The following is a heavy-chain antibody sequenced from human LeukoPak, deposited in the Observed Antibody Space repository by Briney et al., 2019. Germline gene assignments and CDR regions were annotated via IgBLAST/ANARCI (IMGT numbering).Heavy chain of an antibody. Sequence: ASVKVSCKASGYTFTSYYMHWVQQAPGQGLEWMGWINPNSGGTNYAQKFQGRVTMTRDTSISTAYMELSRLRSDDTAVYYCARGTGEGYSYGRYYFDYWGQGTLVTVSS. J-gene: IGHJ4*02. CDR2: INPNSGGT. V-gene: IGHV1-2*02. D-gene: IGHD5-18*01. CDR3: ARGTGEGYSYGRYYFDY. CDR1: GYTFTSYY.